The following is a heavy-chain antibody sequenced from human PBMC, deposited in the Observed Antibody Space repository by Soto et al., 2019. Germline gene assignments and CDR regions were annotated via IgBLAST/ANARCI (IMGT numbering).Heavy chain of an antibody. CDR2: INHSGIT. CDR1: GGSFNYYY. CDR3: ARDKITGLFDY. V-gene: IGHV4-34*01. Sequence: TSETLSLTCGVYGGSFNYYYWNWIRQPPGKGLEWIGEINHSGITNYNPSLKSRVTISVDTSKNQFSLRLSSVTAADTAVYYCARDKITGLFDYWGQGTLVTVSS. J-gene: IGHJ4*02. D-gene: IGHD2-8*02.